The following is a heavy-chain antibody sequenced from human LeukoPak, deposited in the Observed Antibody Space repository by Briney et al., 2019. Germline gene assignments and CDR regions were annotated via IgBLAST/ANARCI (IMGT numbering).Heavy chain of an antibody. J-gene: IGHJ5*02. D-gene: IGHD2-21*02. Sequence: GRSLRLSCAASGFTFSSYGMQWVRQAPGKGLEWVAVIWYDGSNKYYADSVKGRFTISRDNSKNTLYLQMNSLRAEDTAVYYCARWVPVRSDPRARGWFDPWGQGTLVTVSS. CDR2: IWYDGSNK. CDR3: ARWVPVRSDPRARGWFDP. V-gene: IGHV3-33*01. CDR1: GFTFSSYG.